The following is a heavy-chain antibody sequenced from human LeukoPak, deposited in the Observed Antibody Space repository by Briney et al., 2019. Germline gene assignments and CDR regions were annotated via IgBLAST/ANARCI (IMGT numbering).Heavy chain of an antibody. CDR3: ARHIFRAARPASSFDY. J-gene: IGHJ4*02. CDR1: GGSISSGSYY. CDR2: IYTSGGT. Sequence: SETLSLTCTVSGGSISSGSYYWSWIRQPAGKGLEWIGRIYTSGGTNYNPSLKSRVTISVDTSKNQFSLKLSSVTAADTAVYYCARHIFRAARPASSFDYWGQGTLVTVSS. V-gene: IGHV4-61*02. D-gene: IGHD6-6*01.